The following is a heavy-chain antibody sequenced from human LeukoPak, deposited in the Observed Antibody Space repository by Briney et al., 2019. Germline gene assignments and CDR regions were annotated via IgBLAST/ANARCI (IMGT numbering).Heavy chain of an antibody. CDR1: GFTFSSYA. J-gene: IGHJ4*02. CDR3: AKEEYRGRGVFFDY. V-gene: IGHV3-23*01. D-gene: IGHD3-10*01. Sequence: GGSLRLSCAASGFTFSSYAMSWVRQAPGKGLEWVLAISGSGGSTYYADSVKGRFTISGDNSKNTLYLQMNSLRAEDTAVYYCAKEEYRGRGVFFDYWGQGTLVTVSS. CDR2: ISGSGGST.